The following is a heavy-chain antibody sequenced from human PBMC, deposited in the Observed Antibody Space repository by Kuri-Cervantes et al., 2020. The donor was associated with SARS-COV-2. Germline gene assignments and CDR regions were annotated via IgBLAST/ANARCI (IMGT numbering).Heavy chain of an antibody. CDR3: ARGEGRDIVVVPGPATHFYF. D-gene: IGHD2-2*01. CDR2: INHSGST. J-gene: IGHJ4*02. V-gene: IGHV4-34*01. Sequence: GSLSLTCRVCGVSLSGYYWGWIRQPPGKGLEWIGEINHSGSTNYNPSLKSRVTISVDTSKNQFSLKLSSVTAAVTAVYKCARGEGRDIVVVPGPATHFYFWGQGTRVTVSS. CDR1: GVSLSGYY.